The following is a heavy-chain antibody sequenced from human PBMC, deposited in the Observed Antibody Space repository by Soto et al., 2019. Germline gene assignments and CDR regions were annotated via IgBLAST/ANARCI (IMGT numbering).Heavy chain of an antibody. V-gene: IGHV1-24*01. Sequence: ASVKVSCKVSGYTLTELSMHWVRQAPGKGLEWMGGFDPEDGETIYAQKFQGRVTMTEDTSTDTAYMELSSLRSEDTAVYYCACYKLNGGSYSDYYSYYMDVWGKGTTVTVSS. D-gene: IGHD1-26*01. CDR1: GYTLTELS. CDR3: ACYKLNGGSYSDYYSYYMDV. J-gene: IGHJ6*03. CDR2: FDPEDGET.